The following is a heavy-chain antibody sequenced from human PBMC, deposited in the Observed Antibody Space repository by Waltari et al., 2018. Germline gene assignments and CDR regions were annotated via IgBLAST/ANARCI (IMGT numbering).Heavy chain of an antibody. CDR1: GFTFSSYS. Sequence: EVQLVESGGGLVKPGGSLRLSCAASGFTFSSYSMNWVLQAPGQVLAWVSSISSSSSYIYYADSVKGRFTISRDNAKNSLYLQMNSLRAEDTAVYYCARGRQNPSKQYYYDSSGYPDFDYWGQGTLVTVSS. D-gene: IGHD3-22*01. V-gene: IGHV3-21*01. J-gene: IGHJ4*02. CDR3: ARGRQNPSKQYYYDSSGYPDFDY. CDR2: ISSSSSYI.